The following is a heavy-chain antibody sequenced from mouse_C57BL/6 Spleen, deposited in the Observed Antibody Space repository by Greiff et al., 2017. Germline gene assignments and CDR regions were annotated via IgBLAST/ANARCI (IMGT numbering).Heavy chain of an antibody. J-gene: IGHJ4*01. CDR1: GFTFTSYW. V-gene: IGHV1-50*01. D-gene: IGHD2-5*01. CDR3: ARSNSNYGKEC. CDR2: IDPSDSYT. Sequence: QVQLKQPGAELVKPGASVKLSCTASGFTFTSYWMQWVKQRPGQGLEWIGEIDPSDSYTNYNQKFKGKATLTVDTSSSTAYMQLSSLTSEDSAVYYCARSNSNYGKECWGQGTSVT.